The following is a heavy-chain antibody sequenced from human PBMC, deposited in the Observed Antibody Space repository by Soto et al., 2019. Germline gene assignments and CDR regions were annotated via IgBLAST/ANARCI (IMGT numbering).Heavy chain of an antibody. Sequence: GGSLRLSCAASGFTFSDYGMHWVRQAPGKGLEWVAVISYDGGNKYYADSVKGRFTISRDNFKNTLYLQMNSLRGEDTAVYYCAQTPPAAAATEIRLYYWGQGTLVTVSS. V-gene: IGHV3-30*18. D-gene: IGHD6-25*01. CDR1: GFTFSDYG. CDR3: AQTPPAAAATEIRLYY. CDR2: ISYDGGNK. J-gene: IGHJ4*02.